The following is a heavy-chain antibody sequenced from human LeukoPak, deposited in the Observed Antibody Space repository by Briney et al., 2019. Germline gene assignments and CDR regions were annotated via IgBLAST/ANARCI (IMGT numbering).Heavy chain of an antibody. CDR1: AFTFSSYE. J-gene: IGHJ4*02. CDR3: ARGPHPYTSGWYHFDY. CDR2: ISSSGSTK. V-gene: IGHV3-48*03. D-gene: IGHD6-19*01. Sequence: GGSLRLSCAASAFTFSSYEMNWVRQAPGKGLEWVSYISSSGSTKYYADSVKGRFTISRDNAKNSLYLQMNSLRVEHTALYYCARGPHPYTSGWYHFDYWGQGTLVTVSS.